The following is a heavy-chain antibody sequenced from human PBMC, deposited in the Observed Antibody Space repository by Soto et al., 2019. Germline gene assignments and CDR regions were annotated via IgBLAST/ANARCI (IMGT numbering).Heavy chain of an antibody. D-gene: IGHD2-21*02. V-gene: IGHV4-31*03. Sequence: QVQLQESGPGLVKPSQTLSLTCTVSGGSISSGGYSWSWLRQHPGRGLEWVGYIYYSGSTYYNPSLESRVTTSVDTSKNQFSLKLSSVTAADTAVYYCARVCGGDCLHGMDVWGQGTTVTVSS. J-gene: IGHJ6*02. CDR2: IYYSGST. CDR3: ARVCGGDCLHGMDV. CDR1: GGSISSGGYS.